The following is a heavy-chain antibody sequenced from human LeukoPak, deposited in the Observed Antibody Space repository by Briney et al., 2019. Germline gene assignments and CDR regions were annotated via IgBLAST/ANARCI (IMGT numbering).Heavy chain of an antibody. CDR2: IKQDGSEK. J-gene: IGHJ3*02. CDR3: AREEMATTKGAFDI. V-gene: IGHV3-7*03. D-gene: IGHD5-24*01. Sequence: GGSLRLSCAASGFTFSSYSMNWVRRAPGKGLEWVANIKQDGSEKYYVDSVKGRFTISRDNAKNSLYLQMNSLRAEDTAVYYCAREEMATTKGAFDIWGQGTMVTVSS. CDR1: GFTFSSYS.